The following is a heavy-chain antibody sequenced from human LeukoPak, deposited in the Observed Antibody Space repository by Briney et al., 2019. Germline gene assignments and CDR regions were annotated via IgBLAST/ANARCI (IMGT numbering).Heavy chain of an antibody. Sequence: PSETLSLTCAVYGGSFSGYYWSWIRQPPGKGLEWIGEINHSGSTNYNPSLKSRVTISVDTSKNQFSLKLSSVTAADTAVYYCARARILTGYAFDIWGQGTMVTVSS. CDR3: ARARILTGYAFDI. CDR2: INHSGST. J-gene: IGHJ3*02. D-gene: IGHD3-9*01. CDR1: GGSFSGYY. V-gene: IGHV4-34*01.